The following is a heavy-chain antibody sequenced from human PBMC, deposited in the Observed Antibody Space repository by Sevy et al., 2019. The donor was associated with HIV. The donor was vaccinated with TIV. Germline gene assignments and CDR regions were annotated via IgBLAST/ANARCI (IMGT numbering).Heavy chain of an antibody. CDR1: GGSITSLY. V-gene: IGHV4-59*08. D-gene: IGHD1-26*01. CDR2: IYYNGNT. Sequence: SETLSLTCTVSGGSITSLYWGWIRQPPGKGLEWIANIYYNGNTNYNPSLKSRVTISLDTSKNQFSLRLSSVTAADTAIYCGAGENGWGRGYSWGQGTLVTVSS. J-gene: IGHJ4*02. CDR3: AGENGWGRGYS.